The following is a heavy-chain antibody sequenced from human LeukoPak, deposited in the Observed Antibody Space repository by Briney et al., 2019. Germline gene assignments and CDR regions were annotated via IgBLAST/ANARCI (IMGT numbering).Heavy chain of an antibody. J-gene: IGHJ4*02. CDR3: AKDPIFSGSYGVFDY. CDR1: GFTFSSYG. CDR2: IIDSGNSI. V-gene: IGHV3-23*01. D-gene: IGHD1-26*01. Sequence: GGSLRLSCAASGFTFSSYGMHWVRQAPGKRLEWVSTIIDSGNSIYYADSAEGRFTISRDNSKNTLYLQMNSLRAGDTAVYYCAKDPIFSGSYGVFDYWGLGTLVTVSS.